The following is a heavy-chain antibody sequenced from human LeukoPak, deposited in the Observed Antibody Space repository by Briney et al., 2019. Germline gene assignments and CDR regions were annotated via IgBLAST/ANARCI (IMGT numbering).Heavy chain of an antibody. V-gene: IGHV1-69*01. CDR1: GGTFSSYA. CDR3: ASTYYYEHGWFDP. CDR2: IIPIFGTA. Sequence: SVKVSCKASGGTFSSYAISWVRQAPGQGLEWMGGIIPIFGTANYAQKFQGRVTITAGESTSTAYMELSSLRSEDTAVYYCASTYYYEHGWFDPWGQGTLVTVSS. J-gene: IGHJ5*02. D-gene: IGHD3-22*01.